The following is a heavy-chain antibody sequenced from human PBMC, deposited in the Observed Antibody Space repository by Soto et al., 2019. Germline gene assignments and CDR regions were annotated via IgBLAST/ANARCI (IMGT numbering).Heavy chain of an antibody. V-gene: IGHV3-30-3*01. D-gene: IGHD3-22*01. CDR3: ARGVVAAAPDDY. J-gene: IGHJ4*02. CDR1: GFPFSSYA. CDR2: ISYDGSNK. Sequence: GGSLSLSCAASGFPFSSYAMPWVRQAPGKGLEWVAVISYDGSNKYYADSVKGRFTISRDNSKNTLYLQMNSLRAEDTAVYYCARGVVAAAPDDYWGQGTLVTVSS.